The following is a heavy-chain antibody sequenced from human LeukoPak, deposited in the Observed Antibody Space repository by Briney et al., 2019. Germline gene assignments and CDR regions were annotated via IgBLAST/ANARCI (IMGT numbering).Heavy chain of an antibody. V-gene: IGHV4-34*01. CDR2: INHSGST. Sequence: SETLSLTCAVYGGSFSGYYWSWIRQPPGKGLEWIGEINHSGSTNYNPSLKSRVTISVDTSKNQFSLKLSSVTAADTAVYYCARDLSSSWYDGAFDIWGQGTMVTVSS. D-gene: IGHD6-13*01. J-gene: IGHJ3*02. CDR3: ARDLSSSWYDGAFDI. CDR1: GGSFSGYY.